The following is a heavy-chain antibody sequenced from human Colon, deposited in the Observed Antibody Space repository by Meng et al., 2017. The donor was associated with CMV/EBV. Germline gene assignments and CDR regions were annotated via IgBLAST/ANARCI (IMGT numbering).Heavy chain of an antibody. V-gene: IGHV4-39*01. CDR1: DSISSSGYY. CDR3: ARLFRSGNNGSPYFDY. D-gene: IGHD1/OR15-1a*01. Sequence: DSISSSGYYLGWIRQSSGKGLEWIGSRYSSGNTFYNPSLESRVSISVDTSKNQFFLRLTSLTDADSAVYYCARLFRSGNNGSPYFDYWGPGSLVTVSS. CDR2: RYSSGNT. J-gene: IGHJ4*02.